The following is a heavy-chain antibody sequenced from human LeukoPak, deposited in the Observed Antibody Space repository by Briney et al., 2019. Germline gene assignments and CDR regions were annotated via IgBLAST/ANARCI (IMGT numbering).Heavy chain of an antibody. Sequence: GGSLRLSCAASGFTFSGSAMHWVRQASGKGLEWVGRIRSKANSYATAYAASVKGRFTIPRDDSKNTAYLQMNSLKTEDTAVYYCTRHESPGIAVAGTDRGIDYWGQGTLVTVSS. J-gene: IGHJ4*02. CDR3: TRHESPGIAVAGTDRGIDY. D-gene: IGHD6-19*01. CDR1: GFTFSGSA. CDR2: IRSKANSYAT. V-gene: IGHV3-73*01.